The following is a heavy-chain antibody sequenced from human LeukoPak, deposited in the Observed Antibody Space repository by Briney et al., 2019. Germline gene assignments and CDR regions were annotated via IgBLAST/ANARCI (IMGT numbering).Heavy chain of an antibody. V-gene: IGHV3-74*01. CDR1: VFTFSSYW. Sequence: GGSLRLSCAASVFTFSSYWMHWVRQAPGKGLVWVSRVNSDGSSTTYADSVKGRFTISRDNAKNTLYLQMNSLRAEDTAVYYCARGSTQYSSGWYGLDYWGQGTLVTVSS. CDR3: ARGSTQYSSGWYGLDY. J-gene: IGHJ4*02. CDR2: VNSDGSST. D-gene: IGHD6-19*01.